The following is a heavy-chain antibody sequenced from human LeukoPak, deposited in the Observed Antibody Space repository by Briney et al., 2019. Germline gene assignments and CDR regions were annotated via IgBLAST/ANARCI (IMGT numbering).Heavy chain of an antibody. V-gene: IGHV3-11*04. CDR3: ARSLRRYYGSGSYYNVFDY. CDR1: GFTFSDYY. D-gene: IGHD3-10*01. J-gene: IGHJ4*02. CDR2: ISSSGSTI. Sequence: PGGSLRLSCAASGFTFSDYYMSWIRQAPGKGLEWVSYISSSGSTIYYADSVKGRFTISRDNAKNSLYLQMNSLRAEDTAVHYCARSLRRYYGSGSYYNVFDYWGQGTLVTVSS.